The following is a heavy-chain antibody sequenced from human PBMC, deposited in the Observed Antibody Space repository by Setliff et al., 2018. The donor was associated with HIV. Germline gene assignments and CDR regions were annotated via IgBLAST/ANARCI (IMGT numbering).Heavy chain of an antibody. CDR2: IWPDGTYI. J-gene: IGHJ4*02. D-gene: IGHD3-9*01. Sequence: GESLRLSCATSKFIFSRYVMYWVRQAPGKGLEWVAVIWPDGTYIFYGDVVKGRFTISRDNSKNTLYLQMNSLGVEDTAVYYCAKDAGDYPRYFEHWGQGTLVTVSS. CDR1: KFIFSRYV. V-gene: IGHV3-33*03. CDR3: AKDAGDYPRYFEH.